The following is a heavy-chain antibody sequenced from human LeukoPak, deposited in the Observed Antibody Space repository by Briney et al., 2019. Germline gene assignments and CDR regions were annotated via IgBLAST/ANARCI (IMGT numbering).Heavy chain of an antibody. CDR2: FIPMVGVT. CDR3: ARVQAVGVPVAIDAYYSYGMDV. CDR1: GATFSKNS. D-gene: IGHD2/OR15-2a*01. Sequence: EASVKVSCKASGATFSKNSISWVRQAPGQGLEWMGRFIPMVGVTTYAQKFQGRVTITEDRSTSAAYMELSSLRSDDTAIYYCARVQAVGVPVAIDAYYSYGMDVWGQGTAVTVSS. V-gene: IGHV1-69*04. J-gene: IGHJ6*02.